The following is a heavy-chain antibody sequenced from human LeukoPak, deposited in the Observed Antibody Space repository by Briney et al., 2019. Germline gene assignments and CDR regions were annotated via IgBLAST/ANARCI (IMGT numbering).Heavy chain of an antibody. J-gene: IGHJ2*01. V-gene: IGHV4-59*01. D-gene: IGHD3-16*01. CDR2: IYYSGST. CDR1: GCPLHRYH. CDR3: ARPKGGGRPPAFDL. Sequence: SETLSLPCPVPGCPLHRYHLGWDRPPPGEGLEWNWYIYYSGSTNYNPSLKSRVTISVDTSKNQFSLKLSSVTAADTAVYYCARPKGGGRPPAFDLWGRGTLVTVSS.